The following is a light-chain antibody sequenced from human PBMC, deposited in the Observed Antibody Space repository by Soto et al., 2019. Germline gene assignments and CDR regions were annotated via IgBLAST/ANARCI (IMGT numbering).Light chain of an antibody. V-gene: IGKV2-28*01. CDR2: LGS. Sequence: DIVMRQSQHSLPVTPGEPASISCRSSQSLLYSNGYNYLDWYLQKPGQSPQLLIYLGSNRASGVPDRFSGSGSGTDFTLKISRVEAEDVRVYYCMQALQTWTFGQGTKVEIK. CDR1: QSLLYSNGYNY. J-gene: IGKJ1*01. CDR3: MQALQTWT.